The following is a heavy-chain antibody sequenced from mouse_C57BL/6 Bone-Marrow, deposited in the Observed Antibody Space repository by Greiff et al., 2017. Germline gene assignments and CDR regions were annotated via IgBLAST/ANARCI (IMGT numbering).Heavy chain of an antibody. J-gene: IGHJ3*01. Sequence: VQLKESGAELVRPGASVKLSCTASGFNITDYYMHWVKQRPEQGLEWIGRIDPEDGDTEYAPKFQGKATLTADPSSNTAYLQLSSLTSEDTAVYYCTTPFTTVVATRAYWGQGTLVTVSA. CDR1: GFNITDYY. CDR3: TTPFTTVVATRAY. V-gene: IGHV14-1*01. CDR2: IDPEDGDT. D-gene: IGHD1-1*01.